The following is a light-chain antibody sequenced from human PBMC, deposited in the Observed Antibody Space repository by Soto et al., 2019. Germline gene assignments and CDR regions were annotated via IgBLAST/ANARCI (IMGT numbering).Light chain of an antibody. CDR2: EVT. CDR1: SSDVGGYNY. J-gene: IGLJ3*02. V-gene: IGLV2-8*01. CDR3: SSYAASNNFYFV. Sequence: QSALTQPTSASGSPGQSVTISCTGTSSDVGGYNYVSWYQQYPGRAPKLMIYEVTKRPSGVPERFSGSKSGNTASLTVSGLQAEDEADYYCSSYAASNNFYFVFGGGTKLTVL.